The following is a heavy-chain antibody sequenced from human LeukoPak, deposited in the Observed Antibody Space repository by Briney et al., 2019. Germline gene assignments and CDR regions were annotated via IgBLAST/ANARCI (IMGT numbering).Heavy chain of an antibody. D-gene: IGHD3-10*01. J-gene: IGHJ4*02. CDR3: AKDLRYYGSGSYLGSDY. CDR2: ISYDGSNK. V-gene: IGHV3-30*18. CDR1: GFTFSSYG. Sequence: GGTLRLSCAASGFTFSSYGMHWVRQAPGKGLEWVAVISYDGSNKYYADSVKGRFTISRDNSKNTLYLQMNSLRAEDTAVYYCAKDLRYYGSGSYLGSDYWGQGTLVTVSS.